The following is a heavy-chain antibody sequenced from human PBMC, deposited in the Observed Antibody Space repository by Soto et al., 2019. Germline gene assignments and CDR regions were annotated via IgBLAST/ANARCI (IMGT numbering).Heavy chain of an antibody. Sequence: QLQLQESGPGLVKPSETLSLTCTVSGGSISSSSYYWSWIRQPPGKGLEWIGSIYYSGSTYNNPSLKSRVTISVDTSKNQFSLKLNSVTAADTAVYYCARRSIVASYYYYAMDVWGQGTTVTVSS. V-gene: IGHV4-39*01. J-gene: IGHJ6*02. D-gene: IGHD3-22*01. CDR3: ARRSIVASYYYYAMDV. CDR1: GGSISSSSYY. CDR2: IYYSGST.